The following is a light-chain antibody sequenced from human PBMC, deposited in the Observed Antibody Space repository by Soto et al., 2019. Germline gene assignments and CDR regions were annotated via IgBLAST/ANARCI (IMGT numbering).Light chain of an antibody. J-gene: IGLJ2*01. CDR2: LNSDGSH. CDR1: GGHSDYA. V-gene: IGLV4-69*01. CDR3: QTWGTGIHVV. Sequence: QLVLTQSPSASASLGASVKLTCTLSGGHSDYAIAWHQQQPEKGPRYLMKLNSDGSHSKGDGIPDRFSGSSSGAERYLTISSLQSEDEADYYCQTWGTGIHVVFGGGTKLTVL.